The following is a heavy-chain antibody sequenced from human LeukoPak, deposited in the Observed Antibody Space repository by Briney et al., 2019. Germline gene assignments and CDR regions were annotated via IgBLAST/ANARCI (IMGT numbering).Heavy chain of an antibody. J-gene: IGHJ4*02. D-gene: IGHD5-24*01. V-gene: IGHV4-38-2*02. CDR1: GYSISTGYY. Sequence: SETLSLTCTVSGYSISTGYYWDWIRQPPGKGLEWIGSIYYSGSNFDNPALKSRVTISVDTSKNQFSLKLSSVTAADTAVYYCARHRSGWLQSSFDYWGQGTLVTVSS. CDR3: ARHRSGWLQSSFDY. CDR2: IYYSGSN.